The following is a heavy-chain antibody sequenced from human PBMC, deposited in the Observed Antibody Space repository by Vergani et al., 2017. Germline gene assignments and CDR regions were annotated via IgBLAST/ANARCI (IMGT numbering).Heavy chain of an antibody. D-gene: IGHD3-22*01. V-gene: IGHV1-46*03. J-gene: IGHJ4*02. Sequence: QVQLVQSGAEVKKPGSSVKVSCKASGGTFSSHAISWVRQAPGQGLEWMGIINPSGGSTSYAQKFQGRVTMTRDTSTSTVYMELSSLRSEDTAVYYCTRGWYYDSIAYLAYWGQGTLVTVSA. CDR1: GGTFSSHA. CDR3: TRGWYYDSIAYLAY. CDR2: INPSGGST.